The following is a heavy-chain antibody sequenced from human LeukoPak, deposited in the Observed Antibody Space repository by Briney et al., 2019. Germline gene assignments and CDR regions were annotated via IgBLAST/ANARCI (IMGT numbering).Heavy chain of an antibody. CDR3: ARTNGHGGNFFDY. V-gene: IGHV3-66*01. J-gene: IGHJ4*02. CDR1: GFTVSRIF. D-gene: IGHD4-23*01. Sequence: GGSLRLSCAASGFTVSRIFMSWVRQAPGKGLEWVSVIYSSGNTYYADSAKGRFTISRDNSKSTLYLQMNNLRAEDTAVYFCARTNGHGGNFFDYWGQGTLVTVSS. CDR2: IYSSGNT.